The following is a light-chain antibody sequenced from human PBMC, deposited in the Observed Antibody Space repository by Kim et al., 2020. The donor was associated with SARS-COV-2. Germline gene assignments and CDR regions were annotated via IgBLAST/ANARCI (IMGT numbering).Light chain of an antibody. CDR2: GVS. Sequence: EIVLTQSPGTLSLSPGERVTLSCRASQSISSGYFAWYQQKPGQSPRLLIYGVSSRATGIPDRFSGSGSGTDFTLTISRLEPEDFAVYYCQLFGGSPLYSWGQGTKLEI. CDR1: QSISSGY. J-gene: IGKJ2*03. CDR3: QLFGGSPLYS. V-gene: IGKV3-20*01.